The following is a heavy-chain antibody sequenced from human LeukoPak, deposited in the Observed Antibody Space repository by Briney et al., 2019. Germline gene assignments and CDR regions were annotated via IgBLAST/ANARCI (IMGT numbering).Heavy chain of an antibody. D-gene: IGHD3-22*01. CDR3: ARGNSSGFR. CDR2: IYYSVSS. Sequence: PSETLSRTCTVSGDSISRGGYYWSWIRQHPGKGLEWIGYIYYSVSSYYNPSFMSRLTISVDTSKNQFSLKLSSVTAADTAVYYCARGNSSGFRWGQGTLVTVSS. CDR1: GDSISRGGYY. V-gene: IGHV4-31*03. J-gene: IGHJ4*02.